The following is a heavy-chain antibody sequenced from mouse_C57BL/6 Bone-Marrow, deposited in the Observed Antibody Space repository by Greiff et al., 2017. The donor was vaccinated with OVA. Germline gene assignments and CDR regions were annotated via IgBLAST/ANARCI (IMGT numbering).Heavy chain of an antibody. CDR1: GYAFTNYL. Sequence: QVQLQQSGAELVRPGTSVKVSCKASGYAFTNYLIEWVKQRPGQGLEWIGVINPGSGGTNYNEKFKGKATLTADKSSSTAYMQLSSLTSEDSAVYFCARTPNWFYAMDYWGQGTSVTVSS. CDR3: ARTPNWFYAMDY. CDR2: INPGSGGT. J-gene: IGHJ4*01. V-gene: IGHV1-54*01. D-gene: IGHD4-1*01.